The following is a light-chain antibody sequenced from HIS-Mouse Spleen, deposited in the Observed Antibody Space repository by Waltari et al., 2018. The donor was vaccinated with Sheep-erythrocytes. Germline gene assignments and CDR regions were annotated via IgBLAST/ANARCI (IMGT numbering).Light chain of an antibody. Sequence: QSALTQPPSASGSPGQSVTIHCTGTSSDVGGYNYVSWYQKHPGKAPKLMIYEVSKRPSGVPDRCSGSKSGNTASLTVSGLQAEEEADYYCSSYAGSNNWVFGGGTKLTVL. CDR1: SSDVGGYNY. J-gene: IGLJ3*02. CDR2: EVS. V-gene: IGLV2-8*01. CDR3: SSYAGSNNWV.